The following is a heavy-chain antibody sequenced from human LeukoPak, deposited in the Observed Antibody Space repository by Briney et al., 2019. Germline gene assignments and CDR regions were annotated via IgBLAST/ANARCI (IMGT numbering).Heavy chain of an antibody. CDR3: ARAEWSSSHATYWFDP. D-gene: IGHD6-6*01. CDR2: IYYSGST. J-gene: IGHJ5*02. CDR1: GGSIRSSSYY. Sequence: SETLSLTCTVSGGSIRSSSYYWGWIRQPPGKGLEWIGSIYYSGSTNYNPSLKSRVTISVDTSKNQFSLKLSSVTAADTAVYYCARAEWSSSHATYWFDPWGQGTLVTVSS. V-gene: IGHV4-39*07.